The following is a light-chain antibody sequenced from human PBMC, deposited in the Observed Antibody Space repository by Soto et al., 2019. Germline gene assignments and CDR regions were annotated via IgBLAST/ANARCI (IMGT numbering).Light chain of an antibody. Sequence: EIVLTQSPGTLSLSPGERATLSCRASQSVSSSYLAWYQQKPGQAPRLLIYGASSRATGIPDRFSGSGSGTDFTLTISRLEPEDFAVYYCQQYRSSPVTFGQGTNVEIK. J-gene: IGKJ1*01. CDR1: QSVSSSY. V-gene: IGKV3-20*01. CDR2: GAS. CDR3: QQYRSSPVT.